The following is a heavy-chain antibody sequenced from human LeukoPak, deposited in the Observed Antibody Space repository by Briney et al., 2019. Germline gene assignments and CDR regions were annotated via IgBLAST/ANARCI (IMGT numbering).Heavy chain of an antibody. V-gene: IGHV3-30-3*01. Sequence: GGSLRLSCAASGFTFSSYAMHWVRQAPGKGLEWVAVISYDGSNKYYADSVKGRFTISRDNSKNTLYLQMNSLRAEDTAVYYCASSSGGVAVAGSFDYRGQGTLVTVSS. CDR3: ASSSGGVAVAGSFDY. CDR2: ISYDGSNK. J-gene: IGHJ4*02. D-gene: IGHD6-19*01. CDR1: GFTFSSYA.